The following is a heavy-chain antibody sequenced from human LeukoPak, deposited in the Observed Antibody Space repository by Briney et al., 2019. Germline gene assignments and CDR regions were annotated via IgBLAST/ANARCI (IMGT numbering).Heavy chain of an antibody. CDR3: AKDLHGSGSLDY. J-gene: IGHJ4*02. CDR2: ISYDGSNK. CDR1: GFTFSSYG. Sequence: PGRSLRLSCAASGFTFSSYGTHWVRQAPGKGLEWVAVISYDGSNKYYADSVKGRFTISRDNSKSTLYLQMNSLRAEDTAVYYCAKDLHGSGSLDYWGQGTLVTVSS. V-gene: IGHV3-30*18. D-gene: IGHD3-10*01.